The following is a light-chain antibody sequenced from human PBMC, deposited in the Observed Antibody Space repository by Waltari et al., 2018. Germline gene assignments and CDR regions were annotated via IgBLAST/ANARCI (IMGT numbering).Light chain of an antibody. CDR2: EVN. CDR1: SSDVGGYNY. V-gene: IGLV2-8*01. J-gene: IGLJ3*02. Sequence: QSALTQPPSASGSPGQSVAISCTGTSSDVGGYNYVSWYQQHPGKAPKLMIYEVNKPPPWVPSPFSRSKSPNTASLTVSVLQAADEADYYCSSYAGSDIWVFGGGTRLTVL. CDR3: SSYAGSDIWV.